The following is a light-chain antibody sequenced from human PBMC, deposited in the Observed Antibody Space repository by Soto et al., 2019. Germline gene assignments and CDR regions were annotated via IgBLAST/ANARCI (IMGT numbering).Light chain of an antibody. CDR3: QQYNNWPRT. J-gene: IGKJ1*01. Sequence: EIVLTQSPGTLSLSPGERATLSCRASQIVSSTYLAWFQQKPGQAPRLLIYGASTRATGIPDRFSGSGSGTDFTLTISGLQSEDFAVYYCQQYNNWPRTFGQGTKVDIK. CDR1: QIVSSTY. CDR2: GAS. V-gene: IGKV3-20*01.